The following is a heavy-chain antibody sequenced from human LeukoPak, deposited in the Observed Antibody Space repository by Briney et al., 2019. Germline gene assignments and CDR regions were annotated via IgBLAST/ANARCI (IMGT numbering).Heavy chain of an antibody. CDR2: IYYSGST. Sequence: SETLSLTCTASGGSISSSSYYWGWIRQPPGKGLEWIGSIYYSGSTYYNPSLKSRVTISVDTSKNQFSLKLSSVTAADTAVYYCARSMVRGVSNDAFDIWGQGTMVTVSS. CDR3: ARSMVRGVSNDAFDI. J-gene: IGHJ3*02. V-gene: IGHV4-39*07. CDR1: GGSISSSSYY. D-gene: IGHD3-10*01.